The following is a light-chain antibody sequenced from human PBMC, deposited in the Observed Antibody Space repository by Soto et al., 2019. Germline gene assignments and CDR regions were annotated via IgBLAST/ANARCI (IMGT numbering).Light chain of an antibody. V-gene: IGLV4-69*01. CDR3: QTWGHGIRV. Sequence: QLVLTQSPSDSASLGASVKLTCTLSSGHSSYAIAWHQQQPEKGPRYLMKLNSDGSHSKGDGIPDRFSGSSSGAERYLTSSSLQSEDEADYYCQTWGHGIRVLGGGTK. CDR2: LNSDGSH. CDR1: SGHSSYA. J-gene: IGLJ3*02.